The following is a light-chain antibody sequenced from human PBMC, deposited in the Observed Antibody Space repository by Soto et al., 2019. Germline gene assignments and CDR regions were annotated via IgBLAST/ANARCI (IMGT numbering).Light chain of an antibody. V-gene: IGKV3-20*01. CDR1: QSVSKSY. Sequence: ETLLTQSPGTLSLSPGERATLSCRASQSVSKSYLAWYQQKPGQAPRLLIYATSSRATDIPDRFSGSGSGTDFTLTLSRLEPEDFAVYYCQQYGSSPWTFGQGTKVEIK. J-gene: IGKJ1*01. CDR3: QQYGSSPWT. CDR2: ATS.